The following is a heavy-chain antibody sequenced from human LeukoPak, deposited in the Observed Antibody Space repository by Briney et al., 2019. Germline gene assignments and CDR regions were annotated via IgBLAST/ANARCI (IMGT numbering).Heavy chain of an antibody. D-gene: IGHD3-3*01. V-gene: IGHV3-21*01. CDR3: ARATAYDSIPDY. CDR2: ISSSSSYI. CDR1: GFTFRSYS. J-gene: IGHJ4*02. Sequence: GGSLRLSCAASGFTFRSYSMNWVRQAPGKGLEWVSSISSSSSYIYYADSVKGRFTISRDNAKNSLYLQMNSLRAEDTAVYYCARATAYDSIPDYWGQGTLVTVSS.